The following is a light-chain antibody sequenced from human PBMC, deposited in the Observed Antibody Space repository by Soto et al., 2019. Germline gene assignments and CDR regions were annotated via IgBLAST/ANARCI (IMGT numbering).Light chain of an antibody. CDR1: SSDVGANNDY. Sequence: QSALTQPPSASGSPGQSVTISCTGTSSDVGANNDYVSWYQQHPGKVPKLTIYEVSKRPPGVPDRFSGSKSGNTASLTVSGLQADDEADYYCSSYAGSDNFVFGTGTKVTVL. V-gene: IGLV2-8*01. CDR2: EVS. J-gene: IGLJ1*01. CDR3: SSYAGSDNFV.